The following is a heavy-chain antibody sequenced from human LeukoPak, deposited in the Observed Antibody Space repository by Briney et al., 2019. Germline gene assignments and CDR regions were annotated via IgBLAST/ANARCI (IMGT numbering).Heavy chain of an antibody. CDR3: ARDLGRGVWLGAFDI. V-gene: IGHV3-74*01. Sequence: PGGSLRLSCAGSEFTFSNYWMHWVRQAPGKGLVWVSRINTDGSSTNYADSVKGRFTISRDNAKNTLYLQMNSLRAEDTAVYYCARDLGRGVWLGAFDIWGQGTMVTVSS. CDR1: EFTFSNYW. CDR2: INTDGSST. D-gene: IGHD2-15*01. J-gene: IGHJ3*02.